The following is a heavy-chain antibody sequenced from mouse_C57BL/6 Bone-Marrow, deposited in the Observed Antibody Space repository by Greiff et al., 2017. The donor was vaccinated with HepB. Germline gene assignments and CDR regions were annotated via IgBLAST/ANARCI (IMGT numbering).Heavy chain of an antibody. CDR2: IWSGGNT. D-gene: IGHD1-1*02. V-gene: IGHV2-2*01. CDR1: GFSLTSYG. Sequence: VKVVESGPGLVQPSQSLSITCTVSGFSLTSYGVHWVRQSPGKGLEWLGVIWSGGNTDYNAAFISRLSISKDNSKSQVFFKMNSLQADDTAIYYCARWYLYYFDYWGQGTTLTVSS. J-gene: IGHJ2*01. CDR3: ARWYLYYFDY.